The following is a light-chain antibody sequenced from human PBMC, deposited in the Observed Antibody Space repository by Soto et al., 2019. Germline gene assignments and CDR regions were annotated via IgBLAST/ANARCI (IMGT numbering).Light chain of an antibody. J-gene: IGLJ2*01. Sequence: QAVVTQPASVSGSLGQSITISCTGTRTDIGGYNYVSWYQQYPGKAPKLVICEVTSRPSGISDRFSGSKSGNTASLTISGLQAEDEADYFCTSYTNSKAYILFGGGTKLTVL. CDR3: TSYTNSKAYIL. CDR1: RTDIGGYNY. CDR2: EVT. V-gene: IGLV2-14*01.